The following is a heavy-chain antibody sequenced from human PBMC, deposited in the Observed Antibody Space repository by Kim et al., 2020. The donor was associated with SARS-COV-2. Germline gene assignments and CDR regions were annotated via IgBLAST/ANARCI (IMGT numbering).Heavy chain of an antibody. J-gene: IGHJ4*02. CDR1: GYSFTSYW. D-gene: IGHD5-18*01. Sequence: GESLKISCQVFGYSFTSYWIAWVRQMPGKGLEWMVIIYPGYSDTTYNPSFQGQVTISADKPTNTAYLQWTSLAASDSGTYFCARRGYSYGHDFWGQGTLVTVSS. CDR2: IYPGYSDT. CDR3: ARRGYSYGHDF. V-gene: IGHV5-51*01.